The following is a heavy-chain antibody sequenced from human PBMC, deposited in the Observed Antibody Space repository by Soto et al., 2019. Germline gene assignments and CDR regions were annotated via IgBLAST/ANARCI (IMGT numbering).Heavy chain of an antibody. Sequence: SVKVSCKASGGTFSSYAISWVRQAPGQGLEWMGGIIPIFGTANYAQKFQGRVTITADESTSTAYMELSSLRSEDTAVYYCARGLGKWYYYDSSGYSYAFDIWGQGTMVTVSS. J-gene: IGHJ3*02. D-gene: IGHD3-22*01. CDR1: GGTFSSYA. CDR3: ARGLGKWYYYDSSGYSYAFDI. V-gene: IGHV1-69*13. CDR2: IIPIFGTA.